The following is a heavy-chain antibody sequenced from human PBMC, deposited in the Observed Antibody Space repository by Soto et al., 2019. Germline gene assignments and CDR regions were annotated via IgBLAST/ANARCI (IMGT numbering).Heavy chain of an antibody. V-gene: IGHV6-1*01. J-gene: IGHJ6*03. CDR2: TYYRSKWYN. Sequence: RQSPSRGLEWLGRTYYRSKWYNDYAVSVKSRITINPDTSKNQFSLQLSSVTGEDSAVYYCARDAYSSSSDDAAMTSYYYLDVWGKRTTGTVSS. D-gene: IGHD6-6*01. CDR3: ARDAYSSSSDDAAMTSYYYLDV.